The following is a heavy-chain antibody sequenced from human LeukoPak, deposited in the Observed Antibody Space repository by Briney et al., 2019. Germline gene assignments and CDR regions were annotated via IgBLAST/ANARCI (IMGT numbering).Heavy chain of an antibody. Sequence: SETLSLTCAVSGYSISSGYYWGWIRQPPGKGLEWIGSIYRSGSTYYNPSLKSRVTISVDTSKNQFSLKLSSVTAADTAVYYCARQYYDFWSGSYYYYMDVWGKGTTVTVSS. J-gene: IGHJ6*03. CDR3: ARQYYDFWSGSYYYYMDV. CDR1: GYSISSGYY. V-gene: IGHV4-38-2*01. D-gene: IGHD3-3*01. CDR2: IYRSGST.